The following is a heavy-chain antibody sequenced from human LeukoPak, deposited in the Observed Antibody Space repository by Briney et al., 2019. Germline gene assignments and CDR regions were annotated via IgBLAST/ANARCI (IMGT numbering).Heavy chain of an antibody. J-gene: IGHJ4*02. CDR2: IHPGDSDT. CDR3: ARRIAGSGVDY. V-gene: IGHV5-51*01. D-gene: IGHD6-13*01. CDR1: GYSFTSYW. Sequence: GESLKISCKGSGYSFTSYWIGWVRQMPGKGLEYMGIIHPGDSDTRYSPSFQGQVTISADKPISTAYLQWRSLKASDSAMYYCARRIAGSGVDYWGQGTLVTVSS.